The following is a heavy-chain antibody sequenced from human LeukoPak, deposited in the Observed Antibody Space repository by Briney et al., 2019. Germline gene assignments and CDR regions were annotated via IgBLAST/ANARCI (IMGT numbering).Heavy chain of an antibody. D-gene: IGHD5-12*01. V-gene: IGHV3-21*01. CDR1: GFTFSTYS. J-gene: IGHJ4*02. CDR2: ISISSHYI. Sequence: RESLRLSCAASGFTFSTYSMNWVRQAPGKGLEWVSSISISSHYIYYADSVKGRFTISRDNAKNSLYLEMNSLRGEDTAVYFCARDPWGGYSYWGQGSLVTVSS. CDR3: ARDPWGGYSY.